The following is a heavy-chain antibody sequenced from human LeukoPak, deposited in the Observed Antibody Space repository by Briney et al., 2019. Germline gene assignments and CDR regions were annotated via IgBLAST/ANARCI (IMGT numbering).Heavy chain of an antibody. CDR1: GFTFSSYD. J-gene: IGHJ4*02. V-gene: IGHV3-13*01. CDR3: ARDASGGLLDY. CDR2: IGTAGDT. Sequence: GGSLRLSCAASGFTFSSYDMHWVRQATGKGLEWVSAIGTAGDTYYPGSVKGRFTISRENAKNSLYLQMSSLRAGDTAVYYCARDASGGLLDYWGQGTLVTVSS. D-gene: IGHD5-12*01.